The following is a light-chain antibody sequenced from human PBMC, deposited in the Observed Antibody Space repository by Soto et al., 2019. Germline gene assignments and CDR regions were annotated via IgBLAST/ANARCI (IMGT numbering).Light chain of an antibody. CDR3: QQRSDWPRT. J-gene: IGKJ5*01. CDR2: TVA. CDR1: HRIXSN. Sequence: IVVTQSPASVSVSPGDRATLACMASHRIXSNFGWYKEKPGQAPRVLXDTVANRARGSPARLSGSGSETDFTLTISSLEPEDFAVYYFQQRSDWPRTFGQGTRLEIK. V-gene: IGKV3-11*01.